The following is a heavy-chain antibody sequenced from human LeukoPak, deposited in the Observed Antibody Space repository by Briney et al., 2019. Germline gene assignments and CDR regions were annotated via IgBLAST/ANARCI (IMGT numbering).Heavy chain of an antibody. CDR2: ITGSGGST. Sequence: PGGSLRLSCAASGFTFSTYGMSWVRQAPGKGLEWVSAITGSGGSTYYADSVKGRFTISRDNSKNTLYLQINSLRVEDTAVYYCARDLLTPIAASQGDYWGQGTLVTVSS. CDR1: GFTFSTYG. V-gene: IGHV3-23*01. J-gene: IGHJ4*02. CDR3: ARDLLTPIAASQGDY. D-gene: IGHD6-13*01.